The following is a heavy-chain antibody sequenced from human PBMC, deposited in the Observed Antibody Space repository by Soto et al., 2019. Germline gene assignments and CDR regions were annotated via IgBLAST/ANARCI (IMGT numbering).Heavy chain of an antibody. Sequence: LSLTCTVSGGSISSGGYYWSWIRQHPGKGLEWIGYIYYSGSTYYNPSLKSRVTISVDTSKNQFSLKLSSVTAADTAVYYCARRMVRGVTAQYYYYGMDVWGQGTTVTV. J-gene: IGHJ6*02. CDR3: ARRMVRGVTAQYYYYGMDV. D-gene: IGHD3-10*01. CDR1: GGSISSGGYY. CDR2: IYYSGST. V-gene: IGHV4-31*03.